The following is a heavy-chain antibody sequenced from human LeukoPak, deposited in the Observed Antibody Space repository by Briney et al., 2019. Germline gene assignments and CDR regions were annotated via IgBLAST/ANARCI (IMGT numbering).Heavy chain of an antibody. CDR2: IYYSGCT. J-gene: IGHJ6*02. V-gene: IGHV4-30-4*01. D-gene: IGHD3-10*01. CDR3: ASTIAESDYYGMDV. CDR1: GGSISSGDYY. Sequence: PSETLSLTCTVSGGSISSGDYYWSWIRQPPGKGPEWIVYIYYSGCTYYNPSLKSRVTISVDTSKNQFSLKLSSVTAADTAVYYCASTIAESDYYGMDVWGQGTTVTVSS.